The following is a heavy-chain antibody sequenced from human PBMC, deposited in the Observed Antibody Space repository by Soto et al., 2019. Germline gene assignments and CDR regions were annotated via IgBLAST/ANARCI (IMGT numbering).Heavy chain of an antibody. V-gene: IGHV2-26*04. CDR1: GFSLSNARLG. CDR3: ASTYTTSWYWFEP. Sequence: QVTVKESGPVLVKPTETLTLTCTVSGFSLSNARLGVSWIRQPPGKALEWLAHIFSNDEKSYSTSLKSRLTISKDTSKSQVVLTMTNMDPEDTATYYCASTYTTSWYWFEPWGQGTLVTVSS. CDR2: IFSNDEK. D-gene: IGHD6-13*01. J-gene: IGHJ5*02.